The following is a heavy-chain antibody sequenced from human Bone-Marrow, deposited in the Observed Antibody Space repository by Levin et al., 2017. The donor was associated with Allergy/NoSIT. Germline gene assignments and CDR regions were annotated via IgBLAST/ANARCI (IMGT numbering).Heavy chain of an antibody. CDR2: ISGSRGST. Sequence: GGSLRLSCAASGFTFSSYAMSWVRQAPGKGLEWVSSISGSRGSTYYAGSVKGRFTISRDNSKSTLYLQMNSLRAEDTAVYYCANHPGTYLYDSTSYYYVGDWGQGTLVTVSS. CDR3: ANHPGTYLYDSTSYYYVGD. V-gene: IGHV3-23*01. D-gene: IGHD3-22*01. J-gene: IGHJ4*02. CDR1: GFTFSSYA.